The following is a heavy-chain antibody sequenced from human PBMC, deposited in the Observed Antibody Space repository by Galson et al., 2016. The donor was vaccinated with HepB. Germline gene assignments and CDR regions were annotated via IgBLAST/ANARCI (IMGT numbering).Heavy chain of an antibody. CDR2: ISWNSGTI. Sequence: SLRLSCAASGFTFDAYAMHWVRRAPGKGLEWVSGISWNSGTIGYADSVKGRFTISRDNAKNSLYLQMNSLRPEDTALYYCAKAGTYSSSKGWFDPWGQGTLVTVSS. CDR1: GFTFDAYA. D-gene: IGHD6-13*01. V-gene: IGHV3-9*01. J-gene: IGHJ5*02. CDR3: AKAGTYSSSKGWFDP.